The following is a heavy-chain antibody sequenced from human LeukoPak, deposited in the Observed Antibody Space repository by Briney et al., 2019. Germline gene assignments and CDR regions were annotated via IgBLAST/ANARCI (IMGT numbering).Heavy chain of an antibody. D-gene: IGHD2-15*01. CDR2: INHSGST. Sequence: SETLSLTCAVYGGSFSGYYWSWIRQPPGKGLEWIGEINHSGSTNYNPSLKSRVTISVDTSKNQFSLKLSSVTAADTAVYYCARLFRGGYCSGGSGYGNWFDPWGQGTLVTVSS. V-gene: IGHV4-34*01. J-gene: IGHJ5*02. CDR1: GGSFSGYY. CDR3: ARLFRGGYCSGGSGYGNWFDP.